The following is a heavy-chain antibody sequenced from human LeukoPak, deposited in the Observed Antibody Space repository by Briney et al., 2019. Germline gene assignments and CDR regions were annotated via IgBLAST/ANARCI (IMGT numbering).Heavy chain of an antibody. Sequence: GGSLRLSCAASGFTFNTYSMNWVRQAPGKGLEWVSCIGSTSSYIYYADSVKGRFTISRDNAKNSPCLQMNSLRVEDTAVYYCARGARSGWYGPDNWGQGTLVTVSS. D-gene: IGHD6-19*01. J-gene: IGHJ4*02. CDR2: IGSTSSYI. CDR1: GFTFNTYS. V-gene: IGHV3-21*01. CDR3: ARGARSGWYGPDN.